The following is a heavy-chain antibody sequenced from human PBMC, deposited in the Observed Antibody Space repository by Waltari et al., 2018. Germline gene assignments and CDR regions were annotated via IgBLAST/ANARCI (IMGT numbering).Heavy chain of an antibody. CDR1: GFAFDDYA. CDR2: IRSKRYGGTT. V-gene: IGHV3-49*03. J-gene: IGHJ4*02. CDR3: ARGVISHDFWNAYSN. D-gene: IGHD3-3*01. Sequence: EVQLVESGGGLAQPGRSLRLSCTAPGFAFDDYALSWFRQAPGKGREWVGCIRSKRYGGTTECAASVKGRFTISRDDSKSIAYLQMNSLKTEDTGVYYCARGVISHDFWNAYSNWGQGTLVTVSS.